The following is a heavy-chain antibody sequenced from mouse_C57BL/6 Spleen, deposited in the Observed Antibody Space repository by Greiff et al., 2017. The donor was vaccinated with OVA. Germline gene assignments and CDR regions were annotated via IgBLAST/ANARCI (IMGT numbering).Heavy chain of an antibody. V-gene: IGHV1-74*01. CDR3: ATIVTTSAY. J-gene: IGHJ3*01. D-gene: IGHD2-5*01. Sequence: QVQLQQPGAELVKPGASVKVSCKASGYTFTSYWMHWVEQRPGQGLEWIGRIHPYDSDTNYNQKFKGKATLTVDKSSSTAYMQLSSLTSEDSAVYYCATIVTTSAYWGQGTLVTVSA. CDR1: GYTFTSYW. CDR2: IHPYDSDT.